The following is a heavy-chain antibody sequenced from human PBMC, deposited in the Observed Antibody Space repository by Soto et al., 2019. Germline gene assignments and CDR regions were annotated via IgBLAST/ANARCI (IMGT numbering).Heavy chain of an antibody. CDR3: ARVERGTATALVDAFDF. D-gene: IGHD2-21*02. V-gene: IGHV4-34*01. J-gene: IGHJ3*01. CDR2: MSHSGGT. CDR1: GGFVSSGTYY. Sequence: QVQLQQWGAGLLKPSETLSLTCAVYGGFVSSGTYYWSWIRQPPGKGLEWIGEMSHSGGTHFNPSLKSRVTISVDTSKNQFSLKMSSVTAADTALYYCARVERGTATALVDAFDFWGPGTMVTVSS.